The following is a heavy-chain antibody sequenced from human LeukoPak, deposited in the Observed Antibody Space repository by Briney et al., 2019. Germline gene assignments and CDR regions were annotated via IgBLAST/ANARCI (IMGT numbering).Heavy chain of an antibody. CDR3: ARYGSGSYYYYYYMDV. Sequence: ASVKVSCKASGYTFTGYYMHWVRQAPGQGLEWMGWINPNSGGTNYAQKFQGRVTMTRDTSISTAYMELSRLRSDDTAVYYCARYGSGSYYYYYYMDVWGKGTTVTVSS. V-gene: IGHV1-2*02. J-gene: IGHJ6*03. D-gene: IGHD3-10*01. CDR1: GYTFTGYY. CDR2: INPNSGGT.